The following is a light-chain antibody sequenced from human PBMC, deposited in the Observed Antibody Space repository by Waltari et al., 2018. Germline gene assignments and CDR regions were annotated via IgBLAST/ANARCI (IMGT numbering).Light chain of an antibody. V-gene: IGLV2-14*03. CDR1: SSDVGGYNY. CDR2: HFN. J-gene: IGLJ1*01. CDR3: GSYTTRATHV. Sequence: QSALTQPASVSGSPGQSITISCTGTSSDVGGYNYVSWYQQHPGTTPNLIIFHFNRRPSVGSHRFSGSKAGNQASLTISGLQAEDEADYYCGSYTTRATHVFGIGTKVTVL.